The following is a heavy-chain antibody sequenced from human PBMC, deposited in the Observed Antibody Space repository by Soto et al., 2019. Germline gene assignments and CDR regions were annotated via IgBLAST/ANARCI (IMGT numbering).Heavy chain of an antibody. CDR2: IDPSDSYT. CDR3: ARQAYRSPPFFETFFDY. V-gene: IGHV5-10-1*01. D-gene: IGHD3-3*01. J-gene: IGHJ4*02. Sequence: GESLKISCKGSGYSFSSFWIHWVRQLPGRGLEWVGRIDPSDSYTSYSPSFQGHVTISIDESVTTAYLQWNSLQASDTATYYCARQAYRSPPFFETFFDYWGQGSLVTVSS. CDR1: GYSFSSFW.